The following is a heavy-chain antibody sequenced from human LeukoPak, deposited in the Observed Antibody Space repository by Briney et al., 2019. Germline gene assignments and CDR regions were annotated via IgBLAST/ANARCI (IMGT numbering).Heavy chain of an antibody. V-gene: IGHV1-69*05. J-gene: IGHJ6*03. CDR3: ALPYYDFWSGYSSMDV. CDR1: GRTFSSYA. Sequence: SVKVSCKASGRTFSSYAISWVRQAPGHRLEWMGRTFPIFGTANYAQKFKGRVTITTDESTSTAYMELSSLRSEDTAVYYCALPYYDFWSGYSSMDVWGKGTTVTVSS. D-gene: IGHD3-3*01. CDR2: TFPIFGTA.